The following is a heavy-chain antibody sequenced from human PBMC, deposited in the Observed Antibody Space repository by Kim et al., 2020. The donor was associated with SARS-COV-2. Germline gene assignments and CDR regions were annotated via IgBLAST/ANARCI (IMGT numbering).Heavy chain of an antibody. CDR1: GGSISSGGYY. J-gene: IGHJ5*02. CDR2: IYYSGST. V-gene: IGHV4-31*03. D-gene: IGHD3-10*01. CDR3: ASWITMVRGVIGHNWFDP. Sequence: SETLSLTCTVSGGSISSGGYYWSWIRQHPGKGLEWIGYIYYSGSTYYNPSLKSRVTISVDTSKNQFSLKLSSVTAADTAVYYCASWITMVRGVIGHNWFDPWGQGTLVTVSS.